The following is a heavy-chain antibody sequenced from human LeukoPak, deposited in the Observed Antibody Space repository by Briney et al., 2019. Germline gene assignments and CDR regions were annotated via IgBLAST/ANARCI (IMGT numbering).Heavy chain of an antibody. V-gene: IGHV3-53*01. Sequence: GGSLRLSCAASGFTVSSNYMSWVRQAPGKGLEWVSVIYSGGYTYYADSVKGRFTISRDNSKNTLYLQMNSLRAEDTAVYYCAKAPGDYFYYMDVWGKGTRVTISS. CDR1: GFTVSSNY. CDR3: AKAPGDYFYYMDV. J-gene: IGHJ6*03. CDR2: IYSGGYT.